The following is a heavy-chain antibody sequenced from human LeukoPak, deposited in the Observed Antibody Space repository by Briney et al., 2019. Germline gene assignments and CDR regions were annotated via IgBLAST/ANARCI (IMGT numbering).Heavy chain of an antibody. CDR1: GFTFSSYG. Sequence: GGSLRLSCAASGFTFSSYGMHWVRQAPGKGLEWVAFIRYDGSNKYYADSVKGRFTISRDNSKNTLYLQMNSLRAEDTAVYYCAKDSVSYYEPNGRAFDIWGQGTMVTVSS. V-gene: IGHV3-30*02. CDR3: AKDSVSYYEPNGRAFDI. J-gene: IGHJ3*02. D-gene: IGHD1-26*01. CDR2: IRYDGSNK.